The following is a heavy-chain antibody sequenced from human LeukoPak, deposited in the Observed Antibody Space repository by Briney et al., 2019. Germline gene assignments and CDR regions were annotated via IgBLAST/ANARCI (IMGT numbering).Heavy chain of an antibody. CDR1: GFTFSRYS. CDR3: ARAHSSSWYYFDY. CDR2: ISSSSSYI. Sequence: GGSLRLSCAASGFTFSRYSMNWVRQAPGKGLEWVSSISSSSSYIYYADSVKGRFTISRDNAKNSLYLQMNSLRAEDTAVYYCARAHSSSWYYFDYWGQGTLVTVSS. V-gene: IGHV3-21*01. D-gene: IGHD6-13*01. J-gene: IGHJ4*02.